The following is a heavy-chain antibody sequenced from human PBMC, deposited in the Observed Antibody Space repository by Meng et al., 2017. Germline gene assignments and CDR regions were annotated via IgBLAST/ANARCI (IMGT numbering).Heavy chain of an antibody. J-gene: IGHJ4*02. CDR3: ARGLRRPSPLGS. CDR2: IYHSGST. Sequence: VQLKGSGPGLVERPGSLAHTRAASGCSISHSNWWSWVRQPPGKGLEWIGEIYHSGSTNYNPSLKSRVTISVDKSKNQFSLKLSSVTAADTAVYYCARGLRRPSPLGSWGQGTLVTVSS. V-gene: IGHV4-4*03. D-gene: IGHD4-17*01. CDR1: GCSISHSNW.